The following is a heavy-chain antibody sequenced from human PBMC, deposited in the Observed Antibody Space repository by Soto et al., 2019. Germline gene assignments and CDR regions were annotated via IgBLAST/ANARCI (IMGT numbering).Heavy chain of an antibody. V-gene: IGHV1-24*01. CDR1: GYTLTDLS. CDR3: ARGNFYSSGWYNNWFDP. Sequence: ASVKVSCKVSGYTLTDLSMQWVRQAPGKGLEWMGGFDPEDGATNYAQKFQGRVTMTEDEATNTAYMELSSLRSEDTDVYYCARGNFYSSGWYNNWFDPWGQGTLVTVSS. D-gene: IGHD6-19*01. J-gene: IGHJ5*02. CDR2: FDPEDGAT.